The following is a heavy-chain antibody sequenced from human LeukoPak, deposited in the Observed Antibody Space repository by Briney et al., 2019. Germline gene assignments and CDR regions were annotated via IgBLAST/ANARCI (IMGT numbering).Heavy chain of an antibody. CDR1: GGSISNYY. CDR2: IYYSGST. Sequence: PSETLSLTCTVSGGSISNYYWNWIRQPPGKGLEWIGHIYYSGSTKYNPSLKSRFTISVDTSKKQFSLKLSSVTAADTAVYYCARDGSGSYFNWFDPWGQGTLVTVSS. D-gene: IGHD3-10*01. V-gene: IGHV4-59*01. J-gene: IGHJ5*02. CDR3: ARDGSGSYFNWFDP.